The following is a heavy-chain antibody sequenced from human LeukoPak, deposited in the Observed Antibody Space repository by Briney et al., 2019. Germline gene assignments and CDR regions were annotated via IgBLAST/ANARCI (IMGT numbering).Heavy chain of an antibody. CDR2: IGTSSSRI. CDR1: GFAFSSYS. J-gene: IGHJ4*02. V-gene: IGHV3-48*01. Sequence: GGSLRLSCAASGFAFSSYSLNWVRQAPGKGLEWVSYIGTSSSRIYYADSVKGRFTISRDNAKNSLYLQMNGLRAEDTAVYYCARGPSSQFRTDYWGQGTLVSVSS. CDR3: ARGPSSQFRTDY. D-gene: IGHD2-2*01.